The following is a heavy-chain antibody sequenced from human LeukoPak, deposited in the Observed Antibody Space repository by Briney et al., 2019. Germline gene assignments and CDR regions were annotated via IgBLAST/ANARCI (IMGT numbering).Heavy chain of an antibody. CDR2: IYYSGST. V-gene: IGHV4-59*01. CDR1: GGSISSYY. D-gene: IGHD2-21*02. Sequence: PSETLSLTCTVSGGSISSYYWSWIRQPPRKGLEWIGYIYYSGSTNYNPSLKSRVTISVNTSKNQFSLKLSSVTAADTAVYYCARGSGINNCGGDCYYFDYWGQGTLVTVSS. J-gene: IGHJ4*02. CDR3: ARGSGINNCGGDCYYFDY.